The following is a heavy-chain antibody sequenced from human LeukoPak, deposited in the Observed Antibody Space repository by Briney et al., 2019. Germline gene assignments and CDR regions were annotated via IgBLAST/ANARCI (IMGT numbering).Heavy chain of an antibody. V-gene: IGHV1-46*01. CDR1: GYTFTSYY. J-gene: IGHJ6*02. CDR3: ARNGISVVVPAATYYYYGMDV. Sequence: ASVKVSFTASGYTFTSYYMHWVRQAPGQGLEWMGIINPSGGSTSYAQKFQGRVTMTRDTSTSTVYMELSSLRSEDTAVYYCARNGISVVVPAATYYYYGMDVWGQGTTVTVSS. D-gene: IGHD2-2*01. CDR2: INPSGGST.